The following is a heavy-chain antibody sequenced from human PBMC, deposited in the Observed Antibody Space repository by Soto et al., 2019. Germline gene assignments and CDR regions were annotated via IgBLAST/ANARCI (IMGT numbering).Heavy chain of an antibody. CDR3: AKDDIRGVITYYYYGMDV. CDR2: ISGSGGST. CDR1: EFSFSTYN. D-gene: IGHD3-10*01. J-gene: IGHJ6*02. V-gene: IGHV3-23*01. Sequence: GGSLRLSCVASEFSFSTYNMNWVRQAPGKGLEWVSAISGSGGSTYYADSVKGRFTISRDNSKNTLYLQMNSLRAEDTAVYYCAKDDIRGVITYYYYGMDVWGQGTTVTVSS.